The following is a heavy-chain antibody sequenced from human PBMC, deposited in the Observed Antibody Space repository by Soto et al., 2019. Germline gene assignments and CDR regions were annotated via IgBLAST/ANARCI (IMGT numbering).Heavy chain of an antibody. CDR2: IYHSGTT. D-gene: IGHD4-17*01. J-gene: IGHJ6*02. CDR3: ARAHYGDYGYGMDV. V-gene: IGHV4-30-2*01. CDR1: GGSISSGGYS. Sequence: TLSLSCAVSGGSISSGGYSWSWIRQPPGKGLEWIGYIYHSGTTYYNPSLKSRVTISVDRSKNQFSLKLSSVTAADTAVYYCARAHYGDYGYGMDVWGQGTTVTVSS.